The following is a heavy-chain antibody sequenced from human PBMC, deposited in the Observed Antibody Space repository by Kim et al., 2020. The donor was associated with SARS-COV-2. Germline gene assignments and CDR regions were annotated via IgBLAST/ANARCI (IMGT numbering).Heavy chain of an antibody. CDR3: SSGAYSGSYTNGFAP. J-gene: IGHJ5*02. D-gene: IGHD3-10*01. CDR2: IKHSGST. Sequence: SETLSLTCAVYGGSFSGYYWSWIRQPPGKGLEWIGEIKHSGSTNYNPSLKSRATISVDTSKNQFSLKLRSVTAADTAVYYCSSGAYSGSYTNGFAPWGQGTLVTVSS. CDR1: GGSFSGYY. V-gene: IGHV4-34*01.